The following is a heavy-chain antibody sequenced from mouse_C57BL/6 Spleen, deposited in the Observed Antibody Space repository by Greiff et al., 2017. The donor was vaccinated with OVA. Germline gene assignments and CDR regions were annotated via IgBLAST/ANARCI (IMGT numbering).Heavy chain of an antibody. CDR1: GFTFSSYG. V-gene: IGHV5-6*01. D-gene: IGHD1-1*01. Sequence: EVKLVESGGDLVKPGGSLKLSCAASGFTFSSYGMSWVRQTPDKRLEWVATISSGGSYTYYPDSVKGRFTISRDNAKNTLYLQMSSLKSEDTAMYYCARHDHYYGSSPWYFDVWGTGTTVTVSS. CDR2: ISSGGSYT. J-gene: IGHJ1*03. CDR3: ARHDHYYGSSPWYFDV.